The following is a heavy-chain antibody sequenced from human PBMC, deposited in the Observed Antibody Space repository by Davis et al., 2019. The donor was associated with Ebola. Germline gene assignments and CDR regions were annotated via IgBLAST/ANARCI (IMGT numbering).Heavy chain of an antibody. CDR2: IYHSGST. CDR1: GFTFSNAW. Sequence: ESLKISCAASGFTFSNAWMNWVRQAPGKGLEWIGEIYHSGSTNYNPSLKSRVTISVDKSKNQFSLKRSSVTAADTAVYYCARAPVVVTADGLYYYYGMDVWGQGTTVTVSS. V-gene: IGHV4/OR15-8*01. CDR3: ARAPVVVTADGLYYYYGMDV. D-gene: IGHD2-21*02. J-gene: IGHJ6*02.